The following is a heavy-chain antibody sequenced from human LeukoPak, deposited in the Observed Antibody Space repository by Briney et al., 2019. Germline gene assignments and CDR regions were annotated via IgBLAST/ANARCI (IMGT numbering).Heavy chain of an antibody. Sequence: GESLRLSCAGSGFIFSDYVMIWVRQAPGKGLEWVSGITASGDRTYYADSGKGRFTMSRDNSKNTVYLQMNSLIAKDMDVYYCAELGITMIGGVWGKGDTVSMSS. CDR2: ITASGDRT. D-gene: IGHD3-10*02. CDR3: AELGITMIGGV. CDR1: GFIFSDYV. V-gene: IGHV3-23*01. J-gene: IGHJ6*01.